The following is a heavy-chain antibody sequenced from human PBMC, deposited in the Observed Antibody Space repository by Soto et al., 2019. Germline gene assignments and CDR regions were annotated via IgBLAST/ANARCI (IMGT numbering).Heavy chain of an antibody. CDR3: ASGQTYYYDHFVY. CDR2: IIPIFGTA. Sequence: ASVKVSCKASGGTFSSYAISWVRQAPGQGLEWMGGIIPIFGTANYAQRFQGRVTITADESTSTAYMELSSLRSEDTAVYYCASGQTYYYDHFVYWGQGTLVTVFS. V-gene: IGHV1-69*13. CDR1: GGTFSSYA. D-gene: IGHD3-22*01. J-gene: IGHJ4*02.